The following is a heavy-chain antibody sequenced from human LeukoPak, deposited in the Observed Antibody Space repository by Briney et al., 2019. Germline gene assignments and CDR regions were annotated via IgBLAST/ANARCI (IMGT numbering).Heavy chain of an antibody. D-gene: IGHD4-17*01. CDR3: ARPGAATVTRDAFDI. Sequence: GESLKISSKGSGYSFTSYWIGWVRQMPGKGLEWMGIIYPGDSDTRYSPSFQGQVTISADKSISTAYLQWSSLKASDTAMYYCARPGAATVTRDAFDIWGQGTMVTVSS. J-gene: IGHJ3*02. CDR1: GYSFTSYW. CDR2: IYPGDSDT. V-gene: IGHV5-51*01.